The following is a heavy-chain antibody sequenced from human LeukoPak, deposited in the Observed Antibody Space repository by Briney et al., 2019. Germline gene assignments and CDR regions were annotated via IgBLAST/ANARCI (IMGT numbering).Heavy chain of an antibody. CDR1: GFTFSSYA. V-gene: IGHV3-23*01. J-gene: IGHJ4*02. Sequence: TGGSLRLSCAASGFTFSSYAMSWVRQAPGKGLEWVSGISGSGGSTYYADSVKGRFTISRDNSKNTVYLQMNSLRAEDTAVYYCATGGGWYWIDYWGQGTLVTVSS. CDR3: ATGGGWYWIDY. D-gene: IGHD6-19*01. CDR2: ISGSGGST.